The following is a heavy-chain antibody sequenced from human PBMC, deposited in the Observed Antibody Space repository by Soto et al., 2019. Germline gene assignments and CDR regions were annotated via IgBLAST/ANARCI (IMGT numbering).Heavy chain of an antibody. CDR2: ISSSSSTI. Sequence: EVQLVESGGGLVQPGGSLRLSCAASGFTFSSYSMNWVRQAPGKGLEWVSYISSSSSTIYYADSVKGRITISRDNDKNSLYLLMNSLGAEDTSVYYCARGAYYYDSSGLSYWGQGTLVTVSS. CDR3: ARGAYYYDSSGLSY. CDR1: GFTFSSYS. V-gene: IGHV3-48*01. D-gene: IGHD3-22*01. J-gene: IGHJ4*02.